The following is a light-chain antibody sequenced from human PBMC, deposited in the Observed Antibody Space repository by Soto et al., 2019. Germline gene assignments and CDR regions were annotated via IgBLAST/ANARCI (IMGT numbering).Light chain of an antibody. J-gene: IGKJ5*01. CDR2: AAS. Sequence: DLQMTQSPSSLSASVGDRVTITCRASQSISNYLNWYQQKPGEAPKLLIYAASSLQSGVPSRFSGSGSGTDFTLTISSLQPEDFATYYCQQSYTTPITFGQGTRLEIK. CDR1: QSISNY. V-gene: IGKV1-39*01. CDR3: QQSYTTPIT.